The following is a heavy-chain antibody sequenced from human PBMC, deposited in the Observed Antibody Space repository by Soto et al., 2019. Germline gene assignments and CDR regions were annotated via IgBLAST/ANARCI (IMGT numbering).Heavy chain of an antibody. CDR2: FHFSGST. Sequence: QVQLQESGPGLVKPSETLSLTCTVSGGSINGYYWTWLRQSPTNGLEWIGYFHFSGSTKYNPSLVSRITISADTSKNQISLTLSSVTAADTAVYYCARASGYSYGYDDFFDNWGQGTLANVAS. V-gene: IGHV4-59*01. CDR3: ARASGYSYGYDDFFDN. D-gene: IGHD5-18*01. J-gene: IGHJ4*01. CDR1: GGSINGYY.